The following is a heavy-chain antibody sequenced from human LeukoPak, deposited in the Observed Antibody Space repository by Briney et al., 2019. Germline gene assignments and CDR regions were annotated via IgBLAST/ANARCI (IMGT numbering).Heavy chain of an antibody. Sequence: XSYDINWVRXATGQGLEWMGWMNPNSGNTGYAQKFQGRVTMTRITSISTAYMELSSLRSEDTAVYYCACKYGSGSYLTYYYYYGMDVWGQGTMVTVSS. J-gene: IGHJ6*02. D-gene: IGHD3-10*01. CDR1: XSYD. V-gene: IGHV1-8*01. CDR2: MNPNSGNT. CDR3: ACKYGSGSYLTYYYYYGMDV.